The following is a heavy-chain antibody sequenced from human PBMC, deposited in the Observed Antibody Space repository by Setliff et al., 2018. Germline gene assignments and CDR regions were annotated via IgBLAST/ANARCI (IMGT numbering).Heavy chain of an antibody. Sequence: SETLSLTCAVYGESFSGHYWSWIRQPPGKGLEWIGEINHSGSTNYNPSLKSRVTMSLDTSKNQFSLNLYSVTAADTAVYYCARDSPEMVAPPAAHCFDPWGQGTLVTVSS. J-gene: IGHJ5*02. CDR2: INHSGST. V-gene: IGHV4-34*01. D-gene: IGHD2-15*01. CDR3: ARDSPEMVAPPAAHCFDP. CDR1: GESFSGHY.